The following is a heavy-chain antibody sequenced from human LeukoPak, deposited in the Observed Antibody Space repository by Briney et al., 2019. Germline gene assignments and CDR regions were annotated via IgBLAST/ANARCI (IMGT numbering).Heavy chain of an antibody. J-gene: IGHJ4*02. CDR3: ARVGLASDVLLWFGESTYFDY. CDR2: VYYSGST. CDR1: GGSISSYY. Sequence: PSETLSLTCTVSGGSISSYYWSWIRLPPGKGLEWIGYVYYSGSTNYNPSLKSRVTISVDTSKNQFSLKLRPVTAADTAVYYCARVGLASDVLLWFGESTYFDYWGQGTLVTVSS. V-gene: IGHV4-59*01. D-gene: IGHD3-10*01.